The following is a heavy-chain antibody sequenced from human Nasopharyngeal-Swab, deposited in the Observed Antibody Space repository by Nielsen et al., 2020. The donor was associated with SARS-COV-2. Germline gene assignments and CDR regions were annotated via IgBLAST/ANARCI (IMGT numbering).Heavy chain of an antibody. CDR1: GFTFSNYA. CDR3: AKKTQSRFLGYMDV. CDR2: ISSNGVST. D-gene: IGHD3-3*01. V-gene: IGHV3-64*02. J-gene: IGHJ6*03. Sequence: GESLKISCAASGFTFSNYAMHWVRQAPGKGLEYVSAISSNGVSTYYADSVKGRFTISRDNSKNTLFLQMDSLRAEDMAVYYCAKKTQSRFLGYMDVWGKGTTVTVSS.